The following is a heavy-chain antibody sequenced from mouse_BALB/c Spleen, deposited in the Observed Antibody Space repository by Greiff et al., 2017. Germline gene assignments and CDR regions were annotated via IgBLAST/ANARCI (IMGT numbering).Heavy chain of an antibody. CDR2: INPYNDGT. CDR3: ARDSYYAMDY. CDR1: GYTFTSYV. J-gene: IGHJ4*01. V-gene: IGHV1-14*01. Sequence: VQLQPPAPSLVKPGASVKMSCKASGYTFTSYVMHWVKQKPGQGLEWIGYINPYNDGTNANEKFKGKAPLTSDKSSSTAYMELMSLTSGGGAVYYCARDSYYAMDYWGQGTSVTVSS.